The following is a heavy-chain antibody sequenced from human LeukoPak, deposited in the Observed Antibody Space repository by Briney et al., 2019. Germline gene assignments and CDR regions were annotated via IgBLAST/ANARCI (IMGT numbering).Heavy chain of an antibody. J-gene: IGHJ3*02. V-gene: IGHV3-7*01. D-gene: IGHD3-22*01. CDR1: GFSFNSYW. Sequence: GGSLRLSCAASGFSFNSYWMSWVRQAPGTGLEWVANIRQDGSERYYADPLKGRFTISRDNARNSLYLQMNSLRAEDTAMYYCARDWSFDSDDYYLYGFDIWGQGTRVTVSS. CDR3: ARDWSFDSDDYYLYGFDI. CDR2: IRQDGSER.